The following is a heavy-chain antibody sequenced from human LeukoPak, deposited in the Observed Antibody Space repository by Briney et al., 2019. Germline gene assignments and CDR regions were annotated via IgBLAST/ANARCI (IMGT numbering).Heavy chain of an antibody. D-gene: IGHD3-22*01. J-gene: IGHJ3*02. CDR1: GFTVSSNY. Sequence: GGSLRLSCAASGFTVSSNYMSWVRQAPGKGLEWVSVIYSGGSTYYGDSVKGRFIISRDNPKNTLYLQMNSLRAEDTAVYYCARDPYGGGGYGAFDIWGLGTMVTVSS. CDR2: IYSGGST. V-gene: IGHV3-66*01. CDR3: ARDPYGGGGYGAFDI.